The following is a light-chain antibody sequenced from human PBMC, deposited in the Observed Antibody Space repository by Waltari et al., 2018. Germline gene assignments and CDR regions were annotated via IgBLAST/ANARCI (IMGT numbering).Light chain of an antibody. CDR2: GAS. V-gene: IGKV3-15*01. Sequence: RVMAQSPVIMSVSTGGRATLSCRASETIGSDLAWHQQRPGQPPRLLIFGASTRASGVPARFSGSGYGTEFTLTISSLQAEDSAVYYCHQYKDWPYTFGQGTKLEIK. J-gene: IGKJ2*01. CDR3: HQYKDWPYT. CDR1: ETIGSD.